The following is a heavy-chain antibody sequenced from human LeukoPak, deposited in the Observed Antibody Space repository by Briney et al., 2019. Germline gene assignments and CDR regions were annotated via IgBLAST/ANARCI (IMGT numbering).Heavy chain of an antibody. CDR1: GFTFTNAW. CDR2: IKSKTDGETT. Sequence: GGPLRLSCVDSGFTFTNAWMSWVRQAPGKGLEWIGRIKSKTDGETTNYAEPVRGRFTISRDDSKSAVYLQMNSLKIEDTTVYYCTTDLGTYYHGSQRLIPIDYWGQGTLVAVSS. D-gene: IGHD3-10*01. CDR3: TTDLGTYYHGSQRLIPIDY. V-gene: IGHV3-15*01. J-gene: IGHJ4*02.